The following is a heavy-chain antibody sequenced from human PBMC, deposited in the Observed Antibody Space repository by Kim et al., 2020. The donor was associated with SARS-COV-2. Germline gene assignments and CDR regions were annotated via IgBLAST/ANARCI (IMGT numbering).Heavy chain of an antibody. CDR1: GGSFSGYY. CDR3: ARGGMGAHTLLI. CDR2: INHSGTT. Sequence: SETLSLTCAVYGGSFSGYYWSWIRQPPGKGLEWIGEINHSGTTNYNPSLKSRVTISVDTSKSQFSLKLSSVTAADTAVYYCARGGMGAHTLLIWGQGTMVTVSS. V-gene: IGHV4-34*01. J-gene: IGHJ3*02. D-gene: IGHD1-26*01.